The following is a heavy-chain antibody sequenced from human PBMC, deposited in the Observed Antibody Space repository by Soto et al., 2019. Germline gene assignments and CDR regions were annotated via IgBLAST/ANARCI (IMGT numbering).Heavy chain of an antibody. CDR3: AHRKSGIQLYDY. CDR2: IYWDDDK. J-gene: IGHJ4*02. D-gene: IGHD5-18*01. Sequence: QITLKESGPTLVKPTQTLTLTCTFSGFSLSTSGVGVGWIRQPPGKALEWLALIYWDDDKRYSPSLKSRLTNTKDPSKNQVVLTMTNMDPVDTATYYCAHRKSGIQLYDYWGQGTLVTVSS. V-gene: IGHV2-5*02. CDR1: GFSLSTSGVG.